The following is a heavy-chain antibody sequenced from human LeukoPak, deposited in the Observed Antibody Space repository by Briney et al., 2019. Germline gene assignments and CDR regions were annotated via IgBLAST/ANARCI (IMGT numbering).Heavy chain of an antibody. J-gene: IGHJ6*02. CDR2: INPNSGGT. CDR3: ARGGRRYSSGWYYYYGMDV. Sequence: ASVKVSCKASGYTFTGYYMHWVRQAPGQGLEWMGWINPNSGGTNYAQKFQGRVTMTRDTSISTAYMELSRLRSDDTAVYYCARGGRRYSSGWYYYYGMDVWGRGTTVTVSS. D-gene: IGHD6-19*01. CDR1: GYTFTGYY. V-gene: IGHV1-2*02.